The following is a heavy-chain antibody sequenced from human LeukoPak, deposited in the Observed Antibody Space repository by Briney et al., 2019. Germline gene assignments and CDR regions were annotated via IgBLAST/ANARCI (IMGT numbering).Heavy chain of an antibody. V-gene: IGHV4-59*01. Sequence: PSETLSLTCAVYGGSFSGYYWSWIRQPPGKGLEWIGYIYYSGSTNYNPSLKSRVTISVDTSKNQFSLKLSSVTAADTAVYYCARDRSGWYYFDYWGQGTLVTVSS. J-gene: IGHJ4*02. CDR2: IYYSGST. CDR1: GGSFSGYY. D-gene: IGHD6-19*01. CDR3: ARDRSGWYYFDY.